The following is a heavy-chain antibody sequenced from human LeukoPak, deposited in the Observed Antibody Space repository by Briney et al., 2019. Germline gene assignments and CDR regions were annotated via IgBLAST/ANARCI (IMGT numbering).Heavy chain of an antibody. J-gene: IGHJ2*01. Sequence: GRSLRLSCAAPGFTFSSYGMHWVRQAPGKGLEWVAVIWYDGSSKDYADSVKGRFTISRDNSKNTLFLQMNSLRAEDTAVYYCARDGFTMIVVGWYFDLWGRGTLVTVSS. CDR2: IWYDGSSK. V-gene: IGHV3-33*01. CDR3: ARDGFTMIVVGWYFDL. D-gene: IGHD3-22*01. CDR1: GFTFSSYG.